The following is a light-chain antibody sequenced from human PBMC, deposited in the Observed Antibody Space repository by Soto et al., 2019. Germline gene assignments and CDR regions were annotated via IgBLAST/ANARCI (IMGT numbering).Light chain of an antibody. CDR3: SSYAGSNNLGV. CDR2: EVS. CDR1: SSDVGGYNY. V-gene: IGLV2-8*01. J-gene: IGLJ1*01. Sequence: QSVLTQPPSASGSPGQSVTISCTGTSSDVGGYNYVSWYQQHPGRAPKLMIYEVSKRPSGVPDRFSGSMSGNTASLTVSGLQAEDEADYYCSSYAGSNNLGVFGTGTKVTVL.